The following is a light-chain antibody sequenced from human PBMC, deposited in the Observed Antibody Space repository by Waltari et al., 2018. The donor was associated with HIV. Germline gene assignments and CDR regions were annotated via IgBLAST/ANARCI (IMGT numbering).Light chain of an antibody. CDR3: VLNMGSGIWE. J-gene: IGLJ3*02. Sequence: QTVVTQEPSFSVSPGGTVTLTCGLSSGSVSTRYFPSWYQQTPGQAPRTLIYSTNTRSSGVPERFSGSILGNKAALTITGAQADDESDYYCVLNMGSGIWEFGGGTKLTVL. V-gene: IGLV8-61*01. CDR1: SGSVSTRYF. CDR2: STN.